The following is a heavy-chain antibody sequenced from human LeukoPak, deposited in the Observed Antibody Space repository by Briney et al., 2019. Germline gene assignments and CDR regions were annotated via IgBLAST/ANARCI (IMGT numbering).Heavy chain of an antibody. J-gene: IGHJ4*02. CDR2: ISGGGGST. Sequence: GGSLRLSCAASGFTFSSYDMSWVRQAPGKGLEWVSGISGGGGSTHYADSVKGRFTISRDNSKNTLYLQMNSLRAEDTAIYYCAKEDSSSRGEIWGQGTLVTVSS. CDR1: GFTFSSYD. D-gene: IGHD6-6*01. CDR3: AKEDSSSRGEI. V-gene: IGHV3-23*01.